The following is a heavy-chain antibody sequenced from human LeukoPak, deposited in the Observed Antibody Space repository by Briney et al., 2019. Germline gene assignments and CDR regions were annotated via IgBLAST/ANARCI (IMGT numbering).Heavy chain of an antibody. D-gene: IGHD3-16*01. Sequence: GGSLRLSCAASGFTVGSNYMSWVRQAPGKGLEWVSSISSRSTYIYYADSVKGRFTISRDNAKNSLYLQMNSLRAEDTAVYFCAKSTRAVMAMMDVWGKGTTVTVSS. V-gene: IGHV3-21*01. CDR3: AKSTRAVMAMMDV. J-gene: IGHJ6*04. CDR1: GFTVGSNY. CDR2: ISSRSTYI.